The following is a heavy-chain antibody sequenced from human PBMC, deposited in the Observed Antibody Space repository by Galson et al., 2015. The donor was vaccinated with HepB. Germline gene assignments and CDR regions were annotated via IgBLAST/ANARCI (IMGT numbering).Heavy chain of an antibody. V-gene: IGHV2-5*02. CDR3: AHRRSIVGAPLRYAFDI. D-gene: IGHD1-26*01. J-gene: IGHJ3*02. CDR1: GFSFSTSGVG. Sequence: PALVKPTQTLTLTCTFSGFSFSTSGVGVGWIRQPPGKALERLALIYWDDDKRYSPSLKSRLTITKDTSKNQVVLTMTNMDPVDTATYYCAHRRSIVGAPLRYAFDIWGQGTMVIVSS. CDR2: IYWDDDK.